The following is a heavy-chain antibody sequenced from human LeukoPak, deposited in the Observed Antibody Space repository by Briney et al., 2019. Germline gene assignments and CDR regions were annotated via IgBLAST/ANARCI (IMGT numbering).Heavy chain of an antibody. D-gene: IGHD3-10*01. CDR1: GFTFSDSW. J-gene: IGHJ4*02. CDR2: INTDGSIT. V-gene: IGHV3-74*01. CDR3: ARDRGPRTGFMVREAYDY. Sequence: GGSLRLSCAASGFTFSDSWIHWVRHAPGKGLVWVSRINTDGSITNYADSVKGRFSISRDNAKNTLYLQMSSLRAEDTAVYYCARDRGPRTGFMVREAYDYWGQGTLVTVSS.